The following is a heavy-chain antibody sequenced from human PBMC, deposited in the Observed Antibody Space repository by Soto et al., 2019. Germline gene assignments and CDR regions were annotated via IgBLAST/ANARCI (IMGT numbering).Heavy chain of an antibody. CDR2: INPSGGST. Sequence: ASVKVSCKASGYTFTSYYMHCVRQAPGQGLEWMGIINPSGGSTSYAQKFQGRVTMTRDTSTSTVYMELSSLRSEDTAVYYCARAKVVPAAMTTSIFDYWGQGTLVTVSS. J-gene: IGHJ4*02. V-gene: IGHV1-46*03. CDR1: GYTFTSYY. CDR3: ARAKVVPAAMTTSIFDY. D-gene: IGHD2-2*01.